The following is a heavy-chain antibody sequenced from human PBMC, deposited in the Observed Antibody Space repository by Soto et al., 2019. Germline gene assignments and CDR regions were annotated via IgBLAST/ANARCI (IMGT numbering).Heavy chain of an antibody. CDR2: IYYSGST. J-gene: IGHJ3*02. CDR3: ARQTPPGGLIAVADDYGFDI. V-gene: IGHV4-59*08. CDR1: GGSISSYY. D-gene: IGHD6-19*01. Sequence: LETLSIPWTVSGGSISSYYWSWIRQPPGKGLEWIGDIYYSGSTNYNPPLKSRVTISVDKSKNQFSLKLSSVTAADTAVYYCARQTPPGGLIAVADDYGFDIWGQGTMVTVSS.